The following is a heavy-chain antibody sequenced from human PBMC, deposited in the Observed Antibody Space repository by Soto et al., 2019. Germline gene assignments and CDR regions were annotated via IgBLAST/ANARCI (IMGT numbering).Heavy chain of an antibody. D-gene: IGHD5-18*01. Sequence: LRLSCSTSGFXFDESALTWVRHTPEKGLQFLGFIKRKSFGATTEYAASVSGRFTISRDGSKGIDYLHMDSLLSDDTAIYFCASGSGYGYASKPFLDYWGRGLLGPVS. CDR1: GFXFDESA. CDR2: IKRKSFGATT. CDR3: ASGSGYGYASKPFLDY. V-gene: IGHV3-49*04. J-gene: IGHJ4*02.